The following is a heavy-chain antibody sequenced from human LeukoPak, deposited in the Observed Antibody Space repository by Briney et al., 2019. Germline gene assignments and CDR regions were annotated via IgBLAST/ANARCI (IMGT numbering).Heavy chain of an antibody. CDR2: ISAYNGNT. V-gene: IGHV1-18*01. Sequence: ASVKVSCKASGYAFTSYDISWVRQAPGQGLEGMGWISAYNGNTNYAQKLQGRVTMTTDTSTSTAYVKLRSLRSDDTAVYYCARAPDWFDPWGQGTLVTVSS. J-gene: IGHJ5*02. CDR1: GYAFTSYD. D-gene: IGHD1-14*01. CDR3: ARAPDWFDP.